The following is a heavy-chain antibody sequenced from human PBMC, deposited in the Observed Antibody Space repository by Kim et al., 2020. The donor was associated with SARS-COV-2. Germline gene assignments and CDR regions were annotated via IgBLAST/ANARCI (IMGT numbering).Heavy chain of an antibody. CDR1: GFTFSSSP. V-gene: IGHV3-23*01. CDR3: TRGMSNCDS. D-gene: IGHD4-4*01. Sequence: GGSLRLSCTASGFTFSSSPMTWVRQAPGKGLEWVSSITTSGGVTYYADSVKGRFTISRDNSKNTLYLQMNSLRDDDTALYYCTRGMSNCDSWGRGTLVTVSS. J-gene: IGHJ5*01. CDR2: ITTSGGVT.